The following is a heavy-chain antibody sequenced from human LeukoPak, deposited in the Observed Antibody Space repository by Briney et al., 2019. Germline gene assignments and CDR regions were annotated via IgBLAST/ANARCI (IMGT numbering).Heavy chain of an antibody. CDR3: ATSFYGSGTLDLDV. CDR1: GFTFDDYA. Sequence: PGGSLRLSCAASGFTFDDYAMHWVRQAPGKGLEWVSLISWDGGSTYYADSVKGRFTISRDNSKNSLYLRMNSLRAEDTALYYCATSFYGSGTLDLDVWGKGTTVTVSS. D-gene: IGHD3-10*01. J-gene: IGHJ6*04. V-gene: IGHV3-43D*03. CDR2: ISWDGGST.